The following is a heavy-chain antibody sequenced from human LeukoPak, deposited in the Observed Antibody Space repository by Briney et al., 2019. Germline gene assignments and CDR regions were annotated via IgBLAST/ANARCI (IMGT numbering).Heavy chain of an antibody. CDR1: GFPFSSYA. CDR3: ARGIDYGDFVFRFGEDY. D-gene: IGHD4-17*01. Sequence: GGSLRLSCAASGFPFSSYAMSWVRQAPGKGLEWASTISNSDDSTYYADSVKGRFTISRDNSENTLFLRMNSLRAEDTALYYCARGIDYGDFVFRFGEDYWGQGTLVTVSS. J-gene: IGHJ4*02. V-gene: IGHV3-23*01. CDR2: ISNSDDST.